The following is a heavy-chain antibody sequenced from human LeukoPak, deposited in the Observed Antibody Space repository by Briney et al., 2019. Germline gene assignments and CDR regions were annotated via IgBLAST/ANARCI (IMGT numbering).Heavy chain of an antibody. D-gene: IGHD2-21*02. CDR1: GGSISSSSYY. CDR3: ARGGLAYCGGDCYSVFDP. V-gene: IGHV4-61*05. CDR2: IYYSGST. Sequence: SETLSLTCTVSGGSISSSSYYWGWIRQPPGKGLEWIGYIYYSGSTNYNPSLKSRVTISVDTSKNQFSLKLSSVTAADTAVYYCARGGLAYCGGDCYSVFDPWGQGTLVTVSS. J-gene: IGHJ5*02.